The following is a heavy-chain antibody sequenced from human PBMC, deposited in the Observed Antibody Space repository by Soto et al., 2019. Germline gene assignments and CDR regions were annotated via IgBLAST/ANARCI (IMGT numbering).Heavy chain of an antibody. D-gene: IGHD1-26*01. CDR1: GFTFSSSA. J-gene: IGHJ4*02. Sequence: SVKVSCKTSGFTFSSSAVHWVRQARGHRLQWIGWIDVGSGNANYSTSLKTRLTISKDTSKNQVVLTMTNMDPVDTATYYCARIHNGYSGSYYFDYWGQGTLVTVSS. CDR3: ARIHNGYSGSYYFDY. V-gene: IGHV1-58*01. CDR2: IDVGSGNA.